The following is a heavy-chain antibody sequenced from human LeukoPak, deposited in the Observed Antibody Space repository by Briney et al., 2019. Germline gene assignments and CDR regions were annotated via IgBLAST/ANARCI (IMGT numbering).Heavy chain of an antibody. CDR1: GYTFTGYC. CDR3: ARGGGELLWFGDLGDYFDY. V-gene: IGHV1-2*02. Sequence: GASVTVSCKASGYTFTGYCMHWVRQAPGQGLEWMGWINPNSGDTNYAQKFQGRVTMTRDTSISTAYMELSRLRSDDTAVYYCARGGGELLWFGDLGDYFDYWGQGTLVTVSS. D-gene: IGHD3-10*01. CDR2: INPNSGDT. J-gene: IGHJ4*02.